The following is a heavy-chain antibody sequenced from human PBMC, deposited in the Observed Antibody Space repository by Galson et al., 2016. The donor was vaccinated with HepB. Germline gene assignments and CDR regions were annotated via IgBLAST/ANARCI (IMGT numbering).Heavy chain of an antibody. D-gene: IGHD4-17*01. J-gene: IGHJ4*02. CDR3: ARVHYGDYSGWYYFDY. CDR1: GGTFSSYA. Sequence: SVKVSCKASGGTFSSYAFSWVRQAPGQGLEWMGGIIPIFGTTNYAQKFQGRVTITADESTSTAYMELNSLRSEDTAVYYCARVHYGDYSGWYYFDYWGQGTLVTVSS. CDR2: IIPIFGTT. V-gene: IGHV1-69*13.